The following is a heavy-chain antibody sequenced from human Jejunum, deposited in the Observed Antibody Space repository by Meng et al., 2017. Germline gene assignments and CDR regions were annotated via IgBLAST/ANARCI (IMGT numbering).Heavy chain of an antibody. CDR1: GFTFSTYD. Sequence: GESLKISCAASGFTFSTYDMSWIRQAPGKGLEWVSSITGDSTYMYYADSVKGRFTISRDNAGNSLYLQMNSLRADDTAVYYCARGGTYCGSSCRATDYWGQGTLVTVSS. J-gene: IGHJ4*02. V-gene: IGHV3-21*01. D-gene: IGHD2-21*01. CDR2: ITGDSTYM. CDR3: ARGGTYCGSSCRATDY.